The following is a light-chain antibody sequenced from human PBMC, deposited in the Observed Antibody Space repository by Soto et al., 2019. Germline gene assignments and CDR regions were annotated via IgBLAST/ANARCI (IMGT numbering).Light chain of an antibody. CDR2: DAS. V-gene: IGKV3-11*01. CDR1: QTVGPS. J-gene: IGKJ2*01. Sequence: EIVLTQSPATLSLSPGETATLSCRAIQTVGPSLGCYQQKPGQGPRPVIHDASTQATGVPARFSGSGSGADFTLTISSLEPEDFAVYYCQQRINWPYTFGQGTKVEIK. CDR3: QQRINWPYT.